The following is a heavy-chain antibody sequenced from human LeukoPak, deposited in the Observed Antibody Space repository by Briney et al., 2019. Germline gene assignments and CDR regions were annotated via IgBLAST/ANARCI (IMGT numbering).Heavy chain of an antibody. D-gene: IGHD3-16*02. CDR3: VVTFGGVIVYSPMFDY. J-gene: IGHJ4*02. CDR2: ISSNGGST. CDR1: GFTFSSYA. V-gene: IGHV3-64D*06. Sequence: GGSLRLSCSASGFTFSSYAMHWVRQAPGKGLEYVSAISSNGGSTYYADSVKGRFTISRDNSKNTLYLQMSSLRAEDTAVYYCVVTFGGVIVYSPMFDYWGQGTLVTVSS.